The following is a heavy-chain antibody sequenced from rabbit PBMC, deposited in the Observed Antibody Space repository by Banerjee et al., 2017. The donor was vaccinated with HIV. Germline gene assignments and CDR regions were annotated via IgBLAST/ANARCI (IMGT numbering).Heavy chain of an antibody. CDR3: ARGGHTYSDAGYTYAALDL. V-gene: IGHV1S47*01. Sequence: ELVESGGGLVQPGESLKLSCKASGIEFSSHGISWVRQAPGKGPERIAYIFPTFGIKDYADSVKGRFTISADNAQNTVFLQMTSLTASDTATYFCARGGHTYSDAGYTYAALDLWGQGTLVTVS. CDR1: GIEFSSHG. D-gene: IGHD6-1*01. J-gene: IGHJ3*01. CDR2: IFPTFGIK.